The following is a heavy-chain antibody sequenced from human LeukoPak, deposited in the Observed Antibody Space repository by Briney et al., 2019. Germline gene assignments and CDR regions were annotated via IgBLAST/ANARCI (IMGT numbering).Heavy chain of an antibody. D-gene: IGHD3-9*01. CDR2: IYYSGST. J-gene: IGHJ3*02. CDR1: GGSITSYY. V-gene: IGHV4-59*08. CDR3: ARLGGLRYDAFDI. Sequence: PSETLSLTCSVSGGSITSYYWSWIRQPPGKGLEWIGYIYYSGSTNYSPSLKSRVTVSVDTSKNQFSLKLRSVTAADTAVCYCARLGGLRYDAFDIWGQGTMVTVSS.